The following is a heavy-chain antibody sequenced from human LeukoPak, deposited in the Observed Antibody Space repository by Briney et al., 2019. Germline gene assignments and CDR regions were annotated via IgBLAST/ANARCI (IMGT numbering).Heavy chain of an antibody. CDR3: ARETDSSVSYFDY. J-gene: IGHJ4*02. D-gene: IGHD3-22*01. CDR2: IYYSGST. V-gene: IGHV4-59*01. Sequence: SETLSLTCTVSGGSISSYYWSWIRQPPGKGLEWIGYIYYSGSTNYNPSLKSRVTISVDTSENQFSLKLSSVTAADTAVYYCARETDSSVSYFDYWGQGTLVTVSS. CDR1: GGSISSYY.